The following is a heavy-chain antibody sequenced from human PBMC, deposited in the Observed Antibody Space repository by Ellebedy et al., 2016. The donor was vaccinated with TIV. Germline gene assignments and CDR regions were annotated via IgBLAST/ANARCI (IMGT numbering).Heavy chain of an antibody. CDR2: IDPSDPRGSYT. V-gene: IGHV5-10-1*01. CDR1: GYSFTLYW. Sequence: GESLKIFXKASGYSFTLYWITWVRQMPGKGLEWMGRIDPSDPRGSYTTYSPSFQGHVTISTDNSISTAYLQWSSLKASDTAIYYCARHELGSNAAFDSWGQGTLVTVSS. J-gene: IGHJ4*02. D-gene: IGHD7-27*01. CDR3: ARHELGSNAAFDS.